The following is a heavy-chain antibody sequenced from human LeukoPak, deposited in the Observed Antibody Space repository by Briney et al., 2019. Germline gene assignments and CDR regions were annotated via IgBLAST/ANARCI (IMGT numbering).Heavy chain of an antibody. Sequence: PGGSLRLSCAASGLTFSRYAMSWVRQAPGKGLEWVSSIVASGTGKYYADSVKGRFTISRDNSKNTVYLQINSLRAEDTALYYCAKEGSSDWYGRRFDYWGQGTLVTVSS. CDR3: AKEGSSDWYGRRFDY. V-gene: IGHV3-23*01. CDR1: GLTFSRYA. J-gene: IGHJ4*02. D-gene: IGHD6-19*01. CDR2: IVASGTGK.